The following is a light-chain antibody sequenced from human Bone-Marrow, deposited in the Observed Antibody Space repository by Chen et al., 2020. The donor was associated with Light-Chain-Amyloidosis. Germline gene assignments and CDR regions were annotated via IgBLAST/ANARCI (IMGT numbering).Light chain of an antibody. CDR2: DNN. Sequence: QSVLTQPPSVSAAPGQKVTISCSGSSSNIGNNYVYWYQQLPGTAPKLLIYDNNKRPSGVPDRFSGSQSGTSATLGITGLQTGDEADYYCGTWDSSLSAVVFGGGTKLTVL. CDR1: SSNIGNNY. CDR3: GTWDSSLSAVV. J-gene: IGLJ2*01. V-gene: IGLV1-51*01.